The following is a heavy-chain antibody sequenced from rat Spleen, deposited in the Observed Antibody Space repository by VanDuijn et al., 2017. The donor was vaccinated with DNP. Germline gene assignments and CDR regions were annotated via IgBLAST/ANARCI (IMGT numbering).Heavy chain of an antibody. J-gene: IGHJ2*01. CDR3: ARQGGPFDY. V-gene: IGHV5-29*01. CDR1: GFTFSKYD. CDR2: ILYDGSVT. Sequence: EVQLVKSGADLVQPGGSLKLSCAASGFTFSKYDMTWVRQVPTKGLEWVATILYDGSVTYYGDSVKGRFTISRDNEKSTLYLQMDMLRSEDTATYYCARQGGPFDYWGQGVMVTVSS. D-gene: IGHD4-3*01.